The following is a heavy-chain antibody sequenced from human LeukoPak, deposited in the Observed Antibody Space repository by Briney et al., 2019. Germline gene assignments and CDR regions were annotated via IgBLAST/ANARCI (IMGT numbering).Heavy chain of an antibody. CDR2: IRWNSGSI. J-gene: IGHJ4*02. V-gene: IGHV3-9*01. D-gene: IGHD5-18*01. Sequence: GGSLRLSCAASGFTFDNYAMQWVRQAPGKGLEWVSGIRWNSGSIGYADCVKGRFTISRDNAKNSLYLQMNSLRAEDTALYYCAKDMGGGYSYGDGYDYWGQGTLVTVSS. CDR3: AKDMGGGYSYGDGYDY. CDR1: GFTFDNYA.